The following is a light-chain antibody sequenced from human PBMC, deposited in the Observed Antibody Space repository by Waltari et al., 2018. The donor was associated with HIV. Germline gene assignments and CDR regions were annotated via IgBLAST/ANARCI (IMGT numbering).Light chain of an antibody. CDR2: DAS. Sequence: EIVLTQSPATLSLSPGERATLSCRASQSVSSNLAWYQQKPGQAPRLLIYDASNRATGIPGRFSGSGSGTDFTLTITSLEPDDFATYYCQQYNSYPYTFGQGTKLEIK. V-gene: IGKV3-11*01. CDR3: QQYNSYPYT. CDR1: QSVSSN. J-gene: IGKJ2*01.